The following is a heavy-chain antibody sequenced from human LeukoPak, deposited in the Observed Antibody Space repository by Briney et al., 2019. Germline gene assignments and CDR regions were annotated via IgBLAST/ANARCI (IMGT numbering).Heavy chain of an antibody. CDR3: ARETLPQRPHGDSYFDY. CDR2: INPNSGGT. CDR1: GYTFTGYY. Sequence: GASVKVSCKASGYTFTGYYMHWVRQAPGQGLEWMGWINPNSGGTNYAQKFQGRVTMTRDTSISTAYMELSRLRSGDTAVYYCARETLPQRPHGDSYFDYWGQGTLVTVSS. J-gene: IGHJ4*02. V-gene: IGHV1-2*02. D-gene: IGHD4-17*01.